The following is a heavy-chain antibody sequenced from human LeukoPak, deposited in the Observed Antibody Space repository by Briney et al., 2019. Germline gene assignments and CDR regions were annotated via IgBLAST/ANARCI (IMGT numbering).Heavy chain of an antibody. CDR1: GFTFSSYA. Sequence: GSLRLSCAASGFTFSSYAMSWVREPPGKGLEWIGEIYHSGSTNYNPSLKSRVTISVDTSKNQFSLKLSSVTAADTAVYYCARGTKWLRFSYYYMDVWGKGTTVTVSS. CDR3: ARGTKWLRFSYYYMDV. J-gene: IGHJ6*03. D-gene: IGHD5-12*01. V-gene: IGHV4-34*01. CDR2: IYHSGST.